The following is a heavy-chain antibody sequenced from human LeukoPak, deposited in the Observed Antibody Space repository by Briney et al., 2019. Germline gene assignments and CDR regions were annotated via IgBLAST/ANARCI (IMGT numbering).Heavy chain of an antibody. D-gene: IGHD2-2*01. J-gene: IGHJ5*02. CDR2: IIPIFGTA. Sequence: VASVKVSCKASGGTFSSYVISWVRQAPGQGLEWMGGIIPIFGTANYAQKFQGRVTITAHESTSTAYMELSSLRSEDTAVYYCARALLRYCSSTSCYWFDPWGQGTLVTVSS. V-gene: IGHV1-69*13. CDR3: ARALLRYCSSTSCYWFDP. CDR1: GGTFSSYV.